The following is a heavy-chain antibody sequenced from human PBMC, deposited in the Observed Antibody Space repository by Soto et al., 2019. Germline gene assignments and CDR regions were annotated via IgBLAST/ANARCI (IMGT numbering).Heavy chain of an antibody. CDR2: LSGSGGST. J-gene: IGHJ4*02. V-gene: IGHV3-23*01. Sequence: PGGSLRLSCAASGFTFSSYAMSWVRQAPGKGLEWVSSLSGSGGSTYYADSVKGRFTISRDNSKNTLYLQMNSLTAEDTAVYYCTKEEAYSSSWSDYWGQGTLVTVSS. CDR3: TKEEAYSSSWSDY. D-gene: IGHD6-13*01. CDR1: GFTFSSYA.